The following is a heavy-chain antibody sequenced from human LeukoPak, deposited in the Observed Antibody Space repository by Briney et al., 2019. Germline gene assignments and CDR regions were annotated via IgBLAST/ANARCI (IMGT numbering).Heavy chain of an antibody. Sequence: AAVKVSCMASGYTFTDYYMHWVRQAPGQGLEWMAWINPNSGDTNYAQKFQGRVTLTRDTSITTAYMALSWLRSDDTAVYFCARGLLWFGELLNPPPQADYWGQGTLVTVSS. CDR2: INPNSGDT. D-gene: IGHD3-10*01. CDR3: ARGLLWFGELLNPPPQADY. CDR1: GYTFTDYY. V-gene: IGHV1-2*02. J-gene: IGHJ4*02.